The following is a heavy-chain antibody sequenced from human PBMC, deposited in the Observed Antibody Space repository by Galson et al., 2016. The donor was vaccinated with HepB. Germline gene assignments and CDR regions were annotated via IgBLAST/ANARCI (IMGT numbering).Heavy chain of an antibody. CDR3: ARPRSSKYYYYGMDV. D-gene: IGHD2-2*01. V-gene: IGHV3-30*03. Sequence: SLRLSCAASGFTFSSYGMHWVRQAPGKGLEWVAVISTDAINKYYADSVRGRFTISRDDPKNTLYLQMNSLRPEDTAVYYGARPRSSKYYYYGMDVWGQGTTVAVSS. J-gene: IGHJ6*02. CDR2: ISTDAINK. CDR1: GFTFSSYG.